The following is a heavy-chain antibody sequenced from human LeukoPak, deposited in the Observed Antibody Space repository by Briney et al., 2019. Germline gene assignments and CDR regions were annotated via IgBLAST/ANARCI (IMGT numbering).Heavy chain of an antibody. CDR3: ARDSIVEYCFDY. V-gene: IGHV4-4*07. CDR2: IYTSGST. D-gene: IGHD3-22*01. Sequence: PSETLSLTCAVYGGSFSGYYWSWIRQPAGKGLEWIGRIYTSGSTNYNPSLKSRVTMSVDTSKNQFSLKLSSVTAADTAVYYCARDSIVEYCFDYWGQGTLVTVSS. CDR1: GGSFSGYY. J-gene: IGHJ4*02.